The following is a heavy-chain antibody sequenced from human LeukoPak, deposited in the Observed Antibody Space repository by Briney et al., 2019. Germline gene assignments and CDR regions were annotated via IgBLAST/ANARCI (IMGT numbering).Heavy chain of an antibody. CDR3: ARDRHGDTGDWSFDL. D-gene: IGHD4-17*01. CDR2: INQDGSEK. V-gene: IGHV3-7*01. Sequence: QPGGSLRLSCAASGFTFSSYWMSWVRQAPGMGLEWVANINQDGSEKYYVDSVKGRFTISRDNGRSSLFLQMNSLRVEDTAVYYCARDRHGDTGDWSFDLWGRGTLVTVSS. J-gene: IGHJ2*01. CDR1: GFTFSSYW.